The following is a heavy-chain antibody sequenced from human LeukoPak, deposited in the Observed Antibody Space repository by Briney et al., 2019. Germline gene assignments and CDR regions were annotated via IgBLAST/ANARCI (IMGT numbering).Heavy chain of an antibody. J-gene: IGHJ2*01. CDR1: GYSFTNYW. CDR2: IYPGDSDA. Sequence: PGESLKISCKGSGYSFTNYWIGWVRQMPGKGLEWMGIIYPGDSDARYGPSFQGQVTISADKSINTVYLQWSSLKASDTAIYYCARRVYSNYWYFDLWGRGTLVTVSS. V-gene: IGHV5-51*03. CDR3: ARRVYSNYWYFDL. D-gene: IGHD4-11*01.